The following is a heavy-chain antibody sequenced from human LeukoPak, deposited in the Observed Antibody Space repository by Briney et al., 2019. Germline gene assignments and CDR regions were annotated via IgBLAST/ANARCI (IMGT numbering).Heavy chain of an antibody. CDR2: IYYSGST. Sequence: PSETLSLTCTVSGGSVSSGSYYWSWIRQPPGKGLEWIGYIYYSGSTNYNPSLKSRGTISVDTSKNQFSLKLSSVTAADTAVYYCASQAGYYYGSGIDYWGQGTLVTVSS. CDR3: ASQAGYYYGSGIDY. D-gene: IGHD3-10*01. V-gene: IGHV4-61*01. CDR1: GGSVSSGSYY. J-gene: IGHJ4*02.